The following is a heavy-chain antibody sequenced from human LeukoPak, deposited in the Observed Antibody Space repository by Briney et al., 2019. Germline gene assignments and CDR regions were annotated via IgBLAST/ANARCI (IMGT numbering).Heavy chain of an antibody. CDR1: GYTFTSYG. J-gene: IGHJ4*02. CDR3: ARDLRTGTMITFGGVIVSLPDY. D-gene: IGHD3-16*02. CDR2: ISAYNGNT. V-gene: IGHV1-18*01. Sequence: GASVKVSCKASGYTFTSYGISWVRQAPGQGLEWMGWISAYNGNTNYAQKLQGRVTMTTDTSTSTAYMELRSLRSDDTAVYYCARDLRTGTMITFGGVIVSLPDYWGQGTLVTVSS.